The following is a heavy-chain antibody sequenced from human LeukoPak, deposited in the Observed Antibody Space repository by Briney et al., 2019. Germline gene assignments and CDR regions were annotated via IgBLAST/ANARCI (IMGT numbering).Heavy chain of an antibody. CDR1: GYIFINYG. CDR3: AKTRDTVLNEY. Sequence: ASVKVSCKASGYIFINYGISWVRQAPGQGLEWMGWISPYNGHTNYARNLQDRLTMTTDTSTSTAYMELRSLRSDDTAVYYCAKTRDTVLNEYWGQGTLVTVSS. J-gene: IGHJ4*02. V-gene: IGHV1-18*01. CDR2: ISPYNGHT.